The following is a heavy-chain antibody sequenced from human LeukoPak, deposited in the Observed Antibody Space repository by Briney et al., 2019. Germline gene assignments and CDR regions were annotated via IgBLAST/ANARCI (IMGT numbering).Heavy chain of an antibody. CDR1: GFTFSSYA. J-gene: IGHJ4*02. CDR3: ARPIVGATQSGY. CDR2: ISGSGGST. D-gene: IGHD1-26*01. V-gene: IGHV3-23*01. Sequence: GGSLRLSCAASGFTFSSYAMSWVRQAPGKGLEWVSAISGSGGSTYYADSVKGRFTISRDNSKNTLYLQMNSLRAEDTAVYYCARPIVGATQSGYWGQGTLVTVSS.